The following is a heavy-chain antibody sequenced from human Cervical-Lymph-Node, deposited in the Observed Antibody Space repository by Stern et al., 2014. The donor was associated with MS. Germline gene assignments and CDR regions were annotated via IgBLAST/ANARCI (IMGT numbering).Heavy chain of an antibody. Sequence: QVQLVQSGAEVKKPGASVKVSCKASGYTFTGYYMHWVRQAPGQGLEWMGHINPNSGGTNSAQKFQGRVTMTWDTSISTAYMELSRLTSDDTAVYYCARGGRLVVVVPATEDCFDYWGQGTLVTVSS. J-gene: IGHJ4*02. CDR2: INPNSGGT. D-gene: IGHD2-15*01. CDR1: GYTFTGYY. CDR3: ARGGRLVVVVPATEDCFDY. V-gene: IGHV1-2*06.